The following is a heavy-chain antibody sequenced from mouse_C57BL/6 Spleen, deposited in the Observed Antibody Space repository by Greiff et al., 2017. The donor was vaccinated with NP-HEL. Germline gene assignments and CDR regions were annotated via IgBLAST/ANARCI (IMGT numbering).Heavy chain of an antibody. CDR1: GYSITSGYY. CDR3: ARDARQMGFDY. J-gene: IGHJ2*01. CDR2: ISYDGSN. V-gene: IGHV3-6*01. Sequence: DVKLVESGPGLVKPSQSLSLTCSVTGYSITSGYYWNWIRQFPGNKLEWMGYISYDGSNNSNPSLKNRISITRDTSKNQFFLKVNSVTTEDTATYYCARDARQMGFDYWGQGTTLTVSS.